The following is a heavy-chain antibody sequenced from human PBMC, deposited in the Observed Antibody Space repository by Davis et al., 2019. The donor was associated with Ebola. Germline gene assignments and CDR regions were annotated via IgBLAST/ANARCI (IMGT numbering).Heavy chain of an antibody. CDR3: VNCGGDCNGMDV. J-gene: IGHJ6*02. CDR1: GGSISSGGYY. CDR2: IYYSGST. V-gene: IGHV4-31*03. Sequence: SETLPLTCTVSGGSISSGGYYWSWIRQHPGKGLEWIGYIYYSGSTYYNPSLKSRVTISVDTSKNQFSLKLSSVTAADTAVYYCVNCGGDCNGMDVWGQGTTVTVSS. D-gene: IGHD2-21*02.